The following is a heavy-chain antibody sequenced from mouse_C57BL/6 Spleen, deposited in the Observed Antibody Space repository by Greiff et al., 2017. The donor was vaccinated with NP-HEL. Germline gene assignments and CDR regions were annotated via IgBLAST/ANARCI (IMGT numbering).Heavy chain of an antibody. J-gene: IGHJ3*01. D-gene: IGHD2-3*01. CDR1: GYTFTSYW. CDR2: IDPSDSYT. Sequence: QVQLQQPGAELVKPGASVKLSCKASGYTFTSYWMQWVKQRPGQGLEWIGEIDPSDSYTNYNQKFKGKATLTVDTSSSTAYMQLSSLTSEDSAVYYCARSRDGYYGAYWGQGTLVTVSA. V-gene: IGHV1-50*01. CDR3: ARSRDGYYGAY.